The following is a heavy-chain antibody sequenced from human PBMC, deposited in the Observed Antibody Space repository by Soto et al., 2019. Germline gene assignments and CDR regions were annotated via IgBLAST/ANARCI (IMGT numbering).Heavy chain of an antibody. CDR1: GGSISSSSYY. CDR2: INYSGST. J-gene: IGHJ4*02. V-gene: IGHV4-39*01. Sequence: SETLSLTCTVSGGSISSSSYYWGWIRQPPGKGLEWIGSINYSGSTYYNPSLKSGFTISVDTSKNQFSLRLSSLTAADMAAYYSARLSEQLIRTYLDYWGQGALVTVSS. D-gene: IGHD6-6*01. CDR3: ARLSEQLIRTYLDY.